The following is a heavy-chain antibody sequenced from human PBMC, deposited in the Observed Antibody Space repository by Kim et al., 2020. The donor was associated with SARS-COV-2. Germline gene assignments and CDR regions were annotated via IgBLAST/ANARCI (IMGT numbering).Heavy chain of an antibody. Sequence: SETLSLTCTVSGDSIGSRSSYYWGWIRQPPGKGLEWIAIVNYSGKTYYNSSLKSRVTILVDTSKNQFSLKVTSVTAADTAVYYCAREVVRFCSDNNCSNWLDPWGQGTLVTVSS. CDR3: AREVVRFCSDNNCSNWLDP. V-gene: IGHV4-39*07. J-gene: IGHJ5*02. CDR2: VNYSGKT. D-gene: IGHD2-15*01. CDR1: GDSIGSRSSYY.